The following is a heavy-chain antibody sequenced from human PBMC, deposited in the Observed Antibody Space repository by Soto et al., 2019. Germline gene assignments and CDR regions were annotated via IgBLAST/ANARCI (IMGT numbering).Heavy chain of an antibody. CDR3: AREVIAARFGSDAFDI. Sequence: ASVKVSCKASGYTFTSYAMHWVRQAPGQRLEWMGWINAGNGNTKYSQKFQGRVTITRDTSASTAYMELSSLRSEDTAVYYCAREVIAARFGSDAFDIWGQGTMVTVSS. J-gene: IGHJ3*02. D-gene: IGHD6-6*01. CDR1: GYTFTSYA. V-gene: IGHV1-3*01. CDR2: INAGNGNT.